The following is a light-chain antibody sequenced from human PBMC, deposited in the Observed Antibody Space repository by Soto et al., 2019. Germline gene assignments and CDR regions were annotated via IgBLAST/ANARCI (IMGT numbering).Light chain of an antibody. CDR3: QQRSNWYT. J-gene: IGKJ2*01. Sequence: EIVLTQSPATLSLSPGERATLSCRASQSVSSYLAWYQQKPGQAPRLLIYDASSRATGIPARFSGSGSGTDFTLTISSLEPEYFAVYYCQQRSNWYTFGQGTKLEIK. CDR1: QSVSSY. V-gene: IGKV3-11*01. CDR2: DAS.